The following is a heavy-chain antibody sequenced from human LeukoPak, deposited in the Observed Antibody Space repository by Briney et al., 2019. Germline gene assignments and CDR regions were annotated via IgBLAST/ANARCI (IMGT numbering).Heavy chain of an antibody. J-gene: IGHJ4*02. V-gene: IGHV4-61*02. CDR2: IYTSGST. CDR3: ARGQSDSYGLEGDY. D-gene: IGHD5-18*01. CDR1: GGSISSGSYY. Sequence: SETLSLTCTVSGGSISSGSYYWSWIRQPAGKGLEWIGRIYTSGSTNYNPSLKSRVTISVDTSKNQFSLKLSSVTAADTAVYYCARGQSDSYGLEGDYWGQGTLVTVSS.